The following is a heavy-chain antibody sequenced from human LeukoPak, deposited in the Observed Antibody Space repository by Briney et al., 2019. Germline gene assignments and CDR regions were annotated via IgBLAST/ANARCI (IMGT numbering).Heavy chain of an antibody. D-gene: IGHD6-19*01. V-gene: IGHV4-59*01. Sequence: SETLSLTCTVSGGSISSYYWSWIRQPPGKGLEWIGYIYYSGSNNYNPSLKSRVTISVDTSKNQFSLKLSSVTAADTAVYYCARDCGSGLDYWGQGTLVTVSS. CDR1: GGSISSYY. J-gene: IGHJ4*02. CDR2: IYYSGSN. CDR3: ARDCGSGLDY.